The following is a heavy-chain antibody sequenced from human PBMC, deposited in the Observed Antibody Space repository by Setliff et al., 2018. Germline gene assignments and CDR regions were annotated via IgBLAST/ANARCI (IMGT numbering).Heavy chain of an antibody. CDR2: IYHSGST. V-gene: IGHV4-39*07. D-gene: IGHD6-13*01. J-gene: IGHJ3*02. CDR3: ARDSSSSWYRSGNGEPDAFDI. CDR1: GGSISSGDYY. Sequence: SETLSLTCTVSGGSISSGDYYWSWIRQPPGKGLEWIGSIYHSGSTYYNPSLKSRVTISVDTSKNQFSLKLSSVTAADTAVYYCARDSSSSWYRSGNGEPDAFDIWGQGTMVTVSS.